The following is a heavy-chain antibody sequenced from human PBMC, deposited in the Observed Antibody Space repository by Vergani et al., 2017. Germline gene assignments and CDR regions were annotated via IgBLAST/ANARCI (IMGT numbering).Heavy chain of an antibody. D-gene: IGHD3-3*01. CDR3: ARTVVPAAPTITIFGVPIDY. J-gene: IGHJ4*02. V-gene: IGHV3-30-3*01. CDR2: ISYDGSNK. Sequence: QVQLVESGGGVVQPGRSLRLSCAASGFTFSSYVMHWVRQAPGKGLEWVAVISYDGSNKYYADSVKGRFTISRDNSKNTLYLQMNSLRAEDTAVYYCARTVVPAAPTITIFGVPIDYWGQGTLVTVSS. CDR1: GFTFSSYV.